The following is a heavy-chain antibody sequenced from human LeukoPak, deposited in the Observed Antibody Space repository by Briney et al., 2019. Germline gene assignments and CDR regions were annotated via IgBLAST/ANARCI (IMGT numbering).Heavy chain of an antibody. CDR3: ARQGYYYYYYMDV. V-gene: IGHV4-39*01. CDR1: GGSISSRNYY. CDR2: IYYSGST. Sequence: RTSETLSLTCTVSGGSISSRNYYWAWIRQPPGKGLEWLGSIYYSGSTYYNPSLKSRVTISVDTSKNQFSLKLSSVTAADTAVYYCARQGYYYYYYMDVWGXXTTVTVSS. J-gene: IGHJ6*03.